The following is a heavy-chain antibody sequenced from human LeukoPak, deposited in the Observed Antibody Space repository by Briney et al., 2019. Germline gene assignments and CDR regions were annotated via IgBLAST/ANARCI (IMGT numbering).Heavy chain of an antibody. J-gene: IGHJ4*02. CDR2: IYWDDDK. CDR1: GFSLSTSGVG. D-gene: IGHD3-22*01. Sequence: SGPTLLQPTQTLTLTCTFTGFSLSTSGVGVGWIRQPPGKALEWLALIYWDDDKRYSPSLKSRLTITKDTSKNQVVLTMTNMDPVDTATYYCAHLAYYYDSSYYYYIDYWGQGTLVTVSS. CDR3: AHLAYYYDSSYYYYIDY. V-gene: IGHV2-5*02.